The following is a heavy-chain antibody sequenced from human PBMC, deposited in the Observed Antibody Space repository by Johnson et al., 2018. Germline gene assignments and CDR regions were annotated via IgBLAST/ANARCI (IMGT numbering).Heavy chain of an antibody. V-gene: IGHV3-30*18. CDR2: ISYDGSNK. D-gene: IGHD2-8*01. CDR3: AKGGVLMEDQDAFDI. J-gene: IGHJ3*02. Sequence: QVQLVQSGGGVVQPGRSLRLSCVASGFTFRNYGMHWVRQAPGKGLEWVAVISYDGSNKYYADSVKGRFTISRDNSKNTLYLQMNSLGAEDTAVYYCAKGGVLMEDQDAFDIWGQGTMVTVSS. CDR1: GFTFRNYG.